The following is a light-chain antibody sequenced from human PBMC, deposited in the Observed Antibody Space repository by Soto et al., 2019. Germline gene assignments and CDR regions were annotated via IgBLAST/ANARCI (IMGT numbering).Light chain of an antibody. CDR2: GAS. V-gene: IGKV3D-20*02. CDR3: QQRSNWPPAIT. CDR1: QSVSSGY. J-gene: IGKJ5*01. Sequence: EIVLTQSPGTLSLSPGERATRSCRASQSVSSGYLAWYQQKPGQAPRLLIYGASSRATGIPDRFSGSGSGTEFTLTISSLEPEDFAVYYCQQRSNWPPAITFGQGTRLEI.